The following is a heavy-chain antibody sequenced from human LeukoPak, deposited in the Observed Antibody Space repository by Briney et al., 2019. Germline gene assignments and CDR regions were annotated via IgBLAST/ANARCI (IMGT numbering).Heavy chain of an antibody. J-gene: IGHJ5*02. V-gene: IGHV4-34*01. D-gene: IGHD3-16*01. CDR1: GGSFSGYY. CDR2: INHSGGT. CDR3: ARGPVLALDDNWFDP. Sequence: PSETLSLTCAVYGGSFSGYYWSWIRQPPGKGLEWIGEINHSGGTNYNPSLKSRVTISVDTSKNQFSLKLSSVTAADTAVYYCARGPVLALDDNWFDPWGQGTLVTVSS.